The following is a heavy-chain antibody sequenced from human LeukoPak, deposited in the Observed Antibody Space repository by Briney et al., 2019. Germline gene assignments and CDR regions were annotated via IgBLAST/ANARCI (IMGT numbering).Heavy chain of an antibody. D-gene: IGHD2-2*01. CDR1: GFTFSTFA. V-gene: IGHV3-23*01. CDR2: IFPSGGEI. Sequence: GGSLRLSCAASGFTFSTFAMIWVRQPPGKGLEWVSSIFPSGGEIHYADSVRGRFTISRDNSKSTLSLQMNSLRAEDTAVYYCARGYCSSTRCPDNMDVWGKGTTVAISS. CDR3: ARGYCSSTRCPDNMDV. J-gene: IGHJ6*03.